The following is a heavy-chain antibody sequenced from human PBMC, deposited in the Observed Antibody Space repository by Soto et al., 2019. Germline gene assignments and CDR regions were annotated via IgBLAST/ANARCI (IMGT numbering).Heavy chain of an antibody. V-gene: IGHV4-30-4*01. CDR1: GGSISSGDYY. Sequence: SETLSLTCTVSGGSISSGDYYRRWIRQPPGKGLEWIGYIYYSGSTYYNPALKSRVTISVDTSKNQFSLKLSSVTAADTAVYYCARVGGGSSDFDYWGQGTLVTVSS. CDR2: IYYSGST. J-gene: IGHJ4*02. CDR3: ARVGGGSSDFDY. D-gene: IGHD3-16*01.